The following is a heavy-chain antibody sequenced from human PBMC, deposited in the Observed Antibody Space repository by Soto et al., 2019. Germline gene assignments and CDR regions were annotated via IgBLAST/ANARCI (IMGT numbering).Heavy chain of an antibody. J-gene: IGHJ6*02. CDR2: ISSTSNAI. CDR3: AKDLPLARWVGGMDV. CDR1: GFTFSSYS. V-gene: IGHV3-48*02. Sequence: EVQLVESGGDLVQPGGSLRLSCAASGFTFSSYSMNWVRQAPGKGLEWVSYISSTSNAIYYADSVKGRFTISRDNAKNTLYLQMISLRDEDTAVYYCAKDLPLARWVGGMDVWGQGTTVTVSS. D-gene: IGHD1-26*01.